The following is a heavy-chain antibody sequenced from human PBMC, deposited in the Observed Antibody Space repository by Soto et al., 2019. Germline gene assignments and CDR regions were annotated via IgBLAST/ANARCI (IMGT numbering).Heavy chain of an antibody. V-gene: IGHV4-30-4*01. CDR1: GGSISSGDYY. CDR3: AIDRLWIGGFDP. D-gene: IGHD3-10*01. Sequence: SETLSLSCTVSGGSISSGDYYWSWIRQPPGKGLEWIGYIYYSGSTYYNPSLKSRVTISVDTSKNQFSLKLSSVTAADTAVYYCAIDRLWIGGFDPWGQGTLVTVSS. J-gene: IGHJ5*02. CDR2: IYYSGST.